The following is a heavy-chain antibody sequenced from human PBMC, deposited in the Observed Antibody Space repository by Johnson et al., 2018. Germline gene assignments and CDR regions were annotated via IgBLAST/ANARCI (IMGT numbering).Heavy chain of an antibody. CDR2: LSYDGSNK. Sequence: QVQLVQSGGGVVQPGRSLRLSCAASGFTFRSYDMHWVRQASGKGLVWVAVLSYDGSNKYYADSVKGRFTISRDKSKNIRQMNSLRAEDTAVYYCAKDRCLELLVPASVVTGAVDRWGQGTVVTVSS. D-gene: IGHD2-2*01. CDR1: GFTFRSYD. J-gene: IGHJ3*01. CDR3: AKDRCLELLVPASVVTGAVDR. V-gene: IGHV3-30*18.